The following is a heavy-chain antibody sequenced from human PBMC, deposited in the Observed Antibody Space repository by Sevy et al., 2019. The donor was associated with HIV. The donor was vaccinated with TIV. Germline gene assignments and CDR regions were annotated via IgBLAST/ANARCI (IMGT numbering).Heavy chain of an antibody. V-gene: IGHV5-51*01. CDR3: AGGGGRDIVVVPAAPDAFDF. D-gene: IGHD2-2*01. CDR1: GYSFTSYW. Sequence: GESLKISCKGSGYSFTSYWIGWVRQMPGKGLEWMGIIYPGDSDTRYSPSFQGQVTISADKSISTAYLQRSRLKASDTAMYYCAGGGGRDIVVVPAAPDAFDFWGQGTMVTVSS. CDR2: IYPGDSDT. J-gene: IGHJ3*01.